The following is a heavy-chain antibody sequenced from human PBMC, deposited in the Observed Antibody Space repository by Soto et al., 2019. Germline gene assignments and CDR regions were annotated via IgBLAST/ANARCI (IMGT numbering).Heavy chain of an antibody. J-gene: IGHJ4*02. CDR1: GFTFSSYG. Sequence: GGSLRLSCAASGFTFSSYGMHWVRQAQGKGLEWVAVIWYDGSNKYYADSVKGRFTISRDNSKNTLYLQMNSLRAEDTAVYYCARAGGYSGYDLLDYWGQGTLVTVSS. CDR3: ARAGGYSGYDLLDY. V-gene: IGHV3-33*01. D-gene: IGHD5-12*01. CDR2: IWYDGSNK.